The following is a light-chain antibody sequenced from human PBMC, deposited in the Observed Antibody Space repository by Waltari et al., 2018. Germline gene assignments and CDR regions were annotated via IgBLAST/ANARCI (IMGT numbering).Light chain of an antibody. J-gene: IGKJ3*01. CDR3: QQRSNWPPFPT. CDR2: DAS. V-gene: IGKV3-11*01. CDR1: QSVSRY. Sequence: EIVWTQSPAPLSLSPVDSGPPSCRASQSVSRYLAWYQQQPGQATSLLSYDASNSATGIPARFSGSGSGTDFTLTISSLGPEDFAVYYCQQRSNWPPFPTFGPGTKVDIK.